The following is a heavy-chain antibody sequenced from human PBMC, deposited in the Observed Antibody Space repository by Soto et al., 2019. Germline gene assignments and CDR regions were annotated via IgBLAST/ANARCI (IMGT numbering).Heavy chain of an antibody. Sequence: SETLSLTCTVSSGSISTYYWSWIRQPPGKGLERIGYIYYTESTNYNPSLKTQVAISMDTSKNQFSLNLISVTAVDTLVYYCARDFCIITKHIVVVPAANQNWFDPWGQGTTVTVSS. CDR3: ARDFCIITKHIVVVPAANQNWFDP. D-gene: IGHD2-2*01. J-gene: IGHJ5*02. CDR2: IYYTEST. CDR1: SGSISTYY. V-gene: IGHV4-59*01.